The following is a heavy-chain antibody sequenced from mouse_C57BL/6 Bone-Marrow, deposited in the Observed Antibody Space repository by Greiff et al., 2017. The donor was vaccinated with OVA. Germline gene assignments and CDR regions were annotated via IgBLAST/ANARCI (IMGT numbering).Heavy chain of an antibody. CDR2: INPNNGGT. Sequence: VQLQQSGPELVKPGASVKISCKASGYTFTDYYMNWVKQSHGKSLEWIGDINPNNGGTSYNQKFKGKATLTVDKSSSTAYMELRSLTSEDSAVYYCARSGWDADFDYWGQGTTLTVSS. CDR1: GYTFTDYY. V-gene: IGHV1-26*01. D-gene: IGHD4-1*01. CDR3: ARSGWDADFDY. J-gene: IGHJ2*01.